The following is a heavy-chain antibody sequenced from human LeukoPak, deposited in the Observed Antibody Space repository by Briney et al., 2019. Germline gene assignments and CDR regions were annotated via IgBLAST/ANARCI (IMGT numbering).Heavy chain of an antibody. D-gene: IGHD6-13*01. CDR1: GFTFSSYA. J-gene: IGHJ6*03. Sequence: GGSLRLSCAASGFTFSSYAMSWVRQAPGKGLEWVSAISGSGGSTYYADSVKGRFTISRDNSKNTLYLQMNSLRAEDTAVYYCAKDDRSSSWYYYYYYMDVWGKGTTVTVSS. V-gene: IGHV3-23*01. CDR2: ISGSGGST. CDR3: AKDDRSSSWYYYYYYMDV.